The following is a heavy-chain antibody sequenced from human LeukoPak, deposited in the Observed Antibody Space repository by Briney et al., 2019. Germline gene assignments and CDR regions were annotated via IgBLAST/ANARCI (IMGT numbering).Heavy chain of an antibody. V-gene: IGHV4-39*07. J-gene: IGHJ5*02. CDR2: LYYSGTT. CDR3: ARPKYSWGFDP. Sequence: SETLSLTCTVSGGSISTTTYYWAWIRQPPGKGLEWIGTLYYSGTTYYNPSLENRVTISVDTSKSQFSLKLNSVTAADTAIYYCARPKYSWGFDPWGQGTLVTVSS. D-gene: IGHD5-18*01. CDR1: GGSISTTTYY.